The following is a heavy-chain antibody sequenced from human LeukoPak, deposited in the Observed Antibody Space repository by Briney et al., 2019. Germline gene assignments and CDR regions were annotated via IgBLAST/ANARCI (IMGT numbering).Heavy chain of an antibody. CDR3: ATSGILDF. Sequence: ASVKVSCKASGYTFTSYDINWVRQATGQGLEWMGWMNPNSGNTGYAQKFQGRVTMTEDTSTHTSYIELSSLRSDDAAVYYCATSGILDFWGQGTLVTVSS. CDR1: GYTFTSYD. V-gene: IGHV1-8*01. J-gene: IGHJ4*02. CDR2: MNPNSGNT.